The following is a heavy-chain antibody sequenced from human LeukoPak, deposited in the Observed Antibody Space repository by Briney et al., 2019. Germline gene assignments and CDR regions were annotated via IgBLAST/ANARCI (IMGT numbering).Heavy chain of an antibody. Sequence: ASVKVSCKASGYTFTSYGISWVRQAPGQGLEWMGIINPSGGSTSYAQKFQGRVTMTRDTSTSTVYMELSSLRSDDTAVYYCARALMPYCSSTSCYLVDYWGQGTLVTVSS. V-gene: IGHV1-46*01. J-gene: IGHJ4*02. CDR1: GYTFTSYG. CDR3: ARALMPYCSSTSCYLVDY. D-gene: IGHD2-2*01. CDR2: INPSGGST.